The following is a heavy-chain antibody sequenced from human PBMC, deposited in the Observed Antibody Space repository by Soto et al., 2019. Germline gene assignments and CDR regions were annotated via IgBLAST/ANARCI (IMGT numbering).Heavy chain of an antibody. J-gene: IGHJ6*02. CDR2: INHSGST. Sequence: SETLSLTCAVYGGSFSGYYWSWIRQPPGKGLEWIGEINHSGSTNYNPSLKGRVTISVDTSKNQFSLKLSSVTAADTAVYYCARRATLVIITMVRGVIITAGGMDVWGQGTTVTVSS. D-gene: IGHD3-10*01. V-gene: IGHV4-34*01. CDR1: GGSFSGYY. CDR3: ARRATLVIITMVRGVIITAGGMDV.